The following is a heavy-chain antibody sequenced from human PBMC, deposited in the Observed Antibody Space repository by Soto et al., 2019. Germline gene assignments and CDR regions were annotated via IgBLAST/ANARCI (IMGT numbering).Heavy chain of an antibody. V-gene: IGHV1-18*01. CDR3: ARDPPLSYGGNSDGS. Sequence: ASVKVSCKASGYTFTSYGISWVRQAPGQGLEWMGWISAYNGNTNYAQKLQGRVTMTTDTSTSTAYMELRSLRSDDTAVYYCARDPPLSYGGNSDGSWGQGTLVTVSS. CDR2: ISAYNGNT. D-gene: IGHD4-17*01. CDR1: GYTFTSYG. J-gene: IGHJ5*02.